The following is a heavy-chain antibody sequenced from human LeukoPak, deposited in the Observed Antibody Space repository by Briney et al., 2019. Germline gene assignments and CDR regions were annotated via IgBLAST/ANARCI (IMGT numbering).Heavy chain of an antibody. J-gene: IGHJ4*02. CDR3: ARSSIVVVTAHSFDY. V-gene: IGHV1-69*05. CDR1: GGTFSSYA. Sequence: SVKVSCKASGGTFSSYAISWVRQAPGQGLEWMGRIIPIFGTANYAQKLQGRVTMTTDTSTSTAYMELRSLRSDDTAVYYCARSSIVVVTAHSFDYWGQGTLVTVSS. D-gene: IGHD2-21*02. CDR2: IIPIFGTA.